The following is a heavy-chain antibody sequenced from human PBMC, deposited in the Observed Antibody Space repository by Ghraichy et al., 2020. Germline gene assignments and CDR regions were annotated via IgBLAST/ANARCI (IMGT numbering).Heavy chain of an antibody. V-gene: IGHV4-34*01. Sequence: SETLSLTCAVYGGSFSGYYWSWIRQPPGKGLEWIGEINHSGSTNYNPSLKSRVTISVDTSKNQFSLKLSSATAADTAVYYCAAYCSSTSCQVMDVWGQGTTVTVSS. CDR1: GGSFSGYY. D-gene: IGHD2-2*01. CDR2: INHSGST. J-gene: IGHJ6*02. CDR3: AAYCSSTSCQVMDV.